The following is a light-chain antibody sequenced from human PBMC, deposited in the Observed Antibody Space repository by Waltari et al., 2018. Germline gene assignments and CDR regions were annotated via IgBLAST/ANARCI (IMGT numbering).Light chain of an antibody. CDR2: EAS. V-gene: IGKV1-39*01. CDR1: QSISGH. J-gene: IGKJ1*01. CDR3: QQGYTTPRT. Sequence: DIQMTQSPSSLSASVGDRVTITCRASQSISGHLNWYQQKAGKAPNLLIYEASRLQSGVPSRFSGSGSGTDFTLTISGLQPEEFATYFCQQGYTTPRTFGQGTKV.